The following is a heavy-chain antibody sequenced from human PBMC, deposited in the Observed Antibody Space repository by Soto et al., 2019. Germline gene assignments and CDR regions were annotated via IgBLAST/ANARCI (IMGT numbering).Heavy chain of an antibody. D-gene: IGHD1-26*01. CDR1: GFTFSRFA. Sequence: QVQLVESGGGVVKPGRSLRLSCAASGFTFSRFAMHWVRQAPGKGLEWAAAISYDGSNKYFADSVRGRFTISRDNSKTTEYPQITGLIGEDTAVYDCAGESRWDTYYYGMDFWGQGTMVTVSS. V-gene: IGHV3-30-3*01. CDR2: ISYDGSNK. J-gene: IGHJ6*02. CDR3: AGESRWDTYYYGMDF.